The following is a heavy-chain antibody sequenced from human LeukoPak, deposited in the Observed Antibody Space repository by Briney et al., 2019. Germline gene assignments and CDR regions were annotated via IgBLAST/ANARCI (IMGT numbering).Heavy chain of an antibody. CDR2: INHSGST. V-gene: IGHV4-34*01. J-gene: IGHJ6*02. CDR3: ARGFQRADYYYYGMDV. CDR1: GGSFSGYY. Sequence: SETLSLTCAVYGGSFSGYYWSWIRQPPGKGLEWIGEINHSGSTNYNPSLKSRVTISVDTSKNQFSLKLSSVTAADTAVYYCARGFQRADYYYYGMDVWGQGTTVTVSS. D-gene: IGHD1-1*01.